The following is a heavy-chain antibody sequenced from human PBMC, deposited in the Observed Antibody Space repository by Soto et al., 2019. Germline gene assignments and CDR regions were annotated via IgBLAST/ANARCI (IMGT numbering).Heavy chain of an antibody. V-gene: IGHV5-51*01. D-gene: IGHD3-16*01. CDR1: GYSFTYYW. Sequence: EVRLAQSGGEVKKPGESLKISCKGSGYSFTYYWIAWVRQRPGKDLEWMGIIYPNDADTRYNPSCQGQVTISADKSISTAYLQWTSLKTSDTAMYYCARVPSVVTPCNDYFGVDVWGQGTTVTVSS. CDR2: IYPNDADT. J-gene: IGHJ6*02. CDR3: ARVPSVVTPCNDYFGVDV.